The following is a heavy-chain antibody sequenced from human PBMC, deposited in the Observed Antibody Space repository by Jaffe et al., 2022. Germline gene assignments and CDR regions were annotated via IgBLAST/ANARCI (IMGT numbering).Heavy chain of an antibody. CDR2: ISGSSSAI. J-gene: IGHJ6*03. V-gene: IGHV3-48*01. Sequence: EVHLVESGGGFVQPGGSLRLSCAASGFTLSSYSVNWVRQAPGKGLEWVSYISGSSSAIYYADSVKGRFTISRDNAKNSLYLQMNSLRAEDTAVYYCARYAGYCSSTSCYGRLYMDVWGKGTTVTVSS. D-gene: IGHD2-2*01. CDR1: GFTLSSYS. CDR3: ARYAGYCSSTSCYGRLYMDV.